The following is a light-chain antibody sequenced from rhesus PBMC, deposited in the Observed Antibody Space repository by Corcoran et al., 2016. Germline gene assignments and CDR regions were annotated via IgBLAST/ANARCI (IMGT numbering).Light chain of an antibody. Sequence: DIQMTQSPSALSASVGDRVTISCRASQNIYSNLAWYQQKPGKAPKLLIYAASSLPTGIPSRFSGSGSGTDFTLTISSLQPEDSAAYYCPHYYDNPYSFGQGTKVEIK. CDR3: PHYYDNPYS. J-gene: IGKJ2*01. CDR2: AAS. CDR1: QNIYSN. V-gene: IGKV1S12*01.